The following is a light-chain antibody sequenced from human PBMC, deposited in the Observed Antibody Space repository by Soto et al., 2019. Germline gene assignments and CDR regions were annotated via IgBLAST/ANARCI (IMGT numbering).Light chain of an antibody. Sequence: EIVLTQSPATLSSSPGERATLSCRASQSVGSYLVWYQQKPGQVPSLLIFDASNRATGIPARFSGSGSGTDFTLTISSLEPEDFAVYYCQQRSEWPLTFGGGTKVEIK. CDR3: QQRSEWPLT. J-gene: IGKJ4*01. CDR1: QSVGSY. V-gene: IGKV3-11*01. CDR2: DAS.